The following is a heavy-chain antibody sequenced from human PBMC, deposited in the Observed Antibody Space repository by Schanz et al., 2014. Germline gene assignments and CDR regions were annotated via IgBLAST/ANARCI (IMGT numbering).Heavy chain of an antibody. V-gene: IGHV3-23*01. Sequence: EVQLLESGGGLVQPGGSLRLSCAASGFTFTNYAMTWVRQAPGKGLEWVSGISGSGGSTYDADSVKGPFTISRDNSKNTLYLQMNSLRAEDAAVYYCAKRNHDMQSLPLDYWGQGTLVIVSS. D-gene: IGHD3-9*01. CDR2: ISGSGGST. CDR3: AKRNHDMQSLPLDY. CDR1: GFTFTNYA. J-gene: IGHJ4*02.